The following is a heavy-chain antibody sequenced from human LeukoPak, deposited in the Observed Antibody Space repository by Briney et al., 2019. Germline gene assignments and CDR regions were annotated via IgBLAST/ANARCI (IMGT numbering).Heavy chain of an antibody. D-gene: IGHD1-1*01. CDR2: IYYSGST. CDR3: ARALARERRPYYMDV. CDR1: GGSISSGGYY. J-gene: IGHJ6*03. Sequence: PSETLSLTCTVSGGSISSGGYYWSWIRQHPGKGLEWIGYIYYSGSTYYNPSLKSRVTISVDTSKNQFSLKLSYVTAADTAVYYCARALARERRPYYMDVWGKGTTVTVSS. V-gene: IGHV4-31*03.